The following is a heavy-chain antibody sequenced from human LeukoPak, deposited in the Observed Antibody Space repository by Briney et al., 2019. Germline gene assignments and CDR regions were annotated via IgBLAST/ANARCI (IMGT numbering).Heavy chain of an antibody. CDR3: AREGSYDYIWGSYRFFDY. CDR2: IIPIFGTT. D-gene: IGHD3-16*02. CDR1: GGTFSSYA. Sequence: SVKVSCKASGGTFSSYAISWVRQAPGQGLEWMGGIIPIFGTTNYAQKFQGRVTITADKSTSTAYMELSSLRSEDTAVYYCAREGSYDYIWGSYRFFDYWGQGTLVTVSS. J-gene: IGHJ4*02. V-gene: IGHV1-69*06.